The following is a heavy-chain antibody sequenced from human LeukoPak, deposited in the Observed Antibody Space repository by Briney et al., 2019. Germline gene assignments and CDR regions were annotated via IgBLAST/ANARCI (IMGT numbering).Heavy chain of an antibody. J-gene: IGHJ3*02. CDR1: GFTFSSFA. Sequence: PGVSLRLSCAASGFTFSSFAMHWVRQAPGKGLVWVAVISYDGSNKYYADSVKGRFTISRDNAKNSLYLQMTSLRAEDTAVYYCARGASTARGPFDTWGQGTMVTVSS. V-gene: IGHV3-30-3*01. D-gene: IGHD6-6*01. CDR2: ISYDGSNK. CDR3: ARGASTARGPFDT.